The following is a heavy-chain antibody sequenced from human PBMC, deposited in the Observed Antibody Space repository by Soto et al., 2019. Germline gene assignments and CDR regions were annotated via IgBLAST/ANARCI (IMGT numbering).Heavy chain of an antibody. D-gene: IGHD3-16*01. CDR3: ARAYEGDYFDY. CDR2: ISYDGSNK. Sequence: QVQLVESGGGVVQPGRSLRLSCAASGFTFSSYAMRWVRQAPGKGLEWVAVISYDGSNKYYADSVKGRLTISRDNSKNTLYLQMNSLRAEDTAVYYCARAYEGDYFDYWGQGTLVTVSS. J-gene: IGHJ4*02. V-gene: IGHV3-30-3*01. CDR1: GFTFSSYA.